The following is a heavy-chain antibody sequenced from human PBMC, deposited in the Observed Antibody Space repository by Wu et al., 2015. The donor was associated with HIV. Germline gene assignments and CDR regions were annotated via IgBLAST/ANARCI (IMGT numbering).Heavy chain of an antibody. CDR2: INPNSGGSGGT. CDR1: GYTFTGYY. V-gene: IGHV1-2*02. Sequence: QVQLVQSGAEVKKPGASVKVSCKASGYTFTGYYMHWVRQAPGQGLEWMGWINPNSGGSGGTNYAQKFQGRVTMTRDTSISTAYMELSRLRSADTAVYYCVSSAGTSYYFDYWAREPWVTVSS. J-gene: IGHJ4*02. CDR3: VSSAGTSYYFDY. D-gene: IGHD2-2*01.